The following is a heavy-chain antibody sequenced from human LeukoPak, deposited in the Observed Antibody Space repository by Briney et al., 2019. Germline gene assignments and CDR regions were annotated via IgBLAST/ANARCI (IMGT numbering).Heavy chain of an antibody. J-gene: IGHJ4*02. CDR1: GGSFSGYY. CDR3: ARVKGGYSSFDY. Sequence: SETLSLTCAVYGGSFSGYYWSWIRQSPGKGLEWIGEINHSGSTNYNPSLKSRVTISVDTSKNQFSLKLSSVTAADTAVYYCARVKGGYSSFDYWGQGTLVTVSS. D-gene: IGHD6-25*01. CDR2: INHSGST. V-gene: IGHV4-34*01.